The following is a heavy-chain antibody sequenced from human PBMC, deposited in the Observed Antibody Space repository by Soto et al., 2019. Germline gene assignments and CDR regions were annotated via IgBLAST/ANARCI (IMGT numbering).Heavy chain of an antibody. J-gene: IGHJ4*02. Sequence: EVQLVESGGGLVQPGGSLRLSCVVSGFTLSTYWMSWVRHATGKGLEWVANIKEDGSEKYYLDSVKGRFTIYRDNAKNSLYLQMNSLRAEDTAVYYCARDKVVGPTTLDYWGQGTLVTVSS. D-gene: IGHD1-26*01. CDR1: GFTLSTYW. CDR2: IKEDGSEK. CDR3: ARDKVVGPTTLDY. V-gene: IGHV3-7*03.